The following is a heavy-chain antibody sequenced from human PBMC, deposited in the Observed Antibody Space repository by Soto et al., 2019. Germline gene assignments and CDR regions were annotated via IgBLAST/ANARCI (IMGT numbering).Heavy chain of an antibody. V-gene: IGHV1-69*13. D-gene: IGHD3-3*01. CDR3: ARTVTTTMNYDFWSGYYDYSYYGMDV. Sequence: GSSVKVSCKASGGTLSSYAISWVRQAPGQGLEWMGGIIPIFGTANYAQKFQGRVTITADESTSTAYMELSSLRSEDTAVYYCARTVTTTMNYDFWSGYYDYSYYGMDVWGQGTTVTVSS. CDR1: GGTLSSYA. J-gene: IGHJ6*02. CDR2: IIPIFGTA.